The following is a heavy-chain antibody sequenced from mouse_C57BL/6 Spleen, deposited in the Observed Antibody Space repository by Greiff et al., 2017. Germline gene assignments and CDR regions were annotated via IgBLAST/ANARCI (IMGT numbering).Heavy chain of an antibody. Sequence: QVQLQQPGAELVMPGASVKLSCKASGYTFTSYWMHWVKQRPGQGLEWIGEIDPSDSYTNYNQKFKGKSTLTVDKSSSTAYMQLSSLTSEDSAVYYCAGGDSNYAYAMDYWGQGTSVTVSS. CDR2: IDPSDSYT. CDR1: GYTFTSYW. CDR3: AGGDSNYAYAMDY. J-gene: IGHJ4*01. D-gene: IGHD2-5*01. V-gene: IGHV1-69*01.